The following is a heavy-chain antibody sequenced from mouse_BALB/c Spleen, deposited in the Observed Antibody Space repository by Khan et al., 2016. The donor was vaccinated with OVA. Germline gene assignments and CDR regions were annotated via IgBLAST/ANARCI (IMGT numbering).Heavy chain of an antibody. CDR2: IWGDGST. Sequence: VQLQESGPGLVAPSQSLSITCTVSGFSLATYGVTWVRQPPGKGLEWLGIIWGDGSTNYHSALISRLSISKDFSKSQVFLKLNSLQADDTVTYYCAKFYYGGVSNWYFDVWGAGTTVTVSS. V-gene: IGHV2-3*01. D-gene: IGHD1-1*02. CDR3: AKFYYGGVSNWYFDV. CDR1: GFSLATYG. J-gene: IGHJ1*01.